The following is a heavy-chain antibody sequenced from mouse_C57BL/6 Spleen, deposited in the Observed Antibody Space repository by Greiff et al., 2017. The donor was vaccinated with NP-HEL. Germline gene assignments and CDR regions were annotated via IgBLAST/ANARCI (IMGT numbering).Heavy chain of an antibody. D-gene: IGHD1-1*01. CDR1: GFTFSSYG. V-gene: IGHV5-6*01. CDR3: ARHPGSSYGFAY. CDR2: ISSGGSYT. J-gene: IGHJ3*01. Sequence: EVKLVESGGDLVKPGGSLKLSCAASGFTFSSYGMSWVRQTPDKRLEWVATISSGGSYTYYPDSVKGRFTISRDNAKNTLYLQMSSLKSEDTAMYYCARHPGSSYGFAYWGQGTLVTVSA.